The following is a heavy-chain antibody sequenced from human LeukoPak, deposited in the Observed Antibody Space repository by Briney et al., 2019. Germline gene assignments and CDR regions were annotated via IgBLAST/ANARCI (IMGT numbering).Heavy chain of an antibody. CDR1: GFIFSNYW. CDR2: VNNDGSST. J-gene: IGHJ4*02. Sequence: GGSLRLSCAASGFIFSNYWAHWVRQAPGKGLVWVSRVNNDGSSTTYADSVKGRFTISRDNAKNTLYLQMNSLRAEDTAVYYCAKNPANFDWSSDYWGQGTLVTVSS. V-gene: IGHV3-74*03. CDR3: AKNPANFDWSSDY. D-gene: IGHD3-9*01.